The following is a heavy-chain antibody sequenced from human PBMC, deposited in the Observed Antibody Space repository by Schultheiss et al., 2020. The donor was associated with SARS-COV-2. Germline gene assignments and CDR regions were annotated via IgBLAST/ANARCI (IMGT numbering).Heavy chain of an antibody. V-gene: IGHV1-8*01. CDR1: GYTFTSYD. D-gene: IGHD3-22*01. CDR2: MNPNSGNT. CDR3: ARPPPYYYDSSATIAFDI. J-gene: IGHJ3*02. Sequence: ASVKVSCKASGYTFTSYDINWVRQATGQGLEWMGWMNPNSGNTGYAQKFQGRVTMTRNTSISTAYMELSSLRSEDTAVYYCARPPPYYYDSSATIAFDIWGQGTMVTVSS.